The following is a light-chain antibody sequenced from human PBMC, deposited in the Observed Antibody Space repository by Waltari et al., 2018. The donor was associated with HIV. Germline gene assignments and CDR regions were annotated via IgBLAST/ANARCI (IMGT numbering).Light chain of an antibody. CDR2: EGS. CDR3: TSYAGSGEYV. J-gene: IGLJ1*01. Sequence: QSALTQPPSASGSPGQSVTISCTGTSSDVGGYDYVSWYQHHPGKVPRLIMYEGSKRPSGGPDRCSGFKSGNTASLTVSGLQAEDEADYYCTSYAGSGEYVFGTGTKVTVL. CDR1: SSDVGGYDY. V-gene: IGLV2-8*01.